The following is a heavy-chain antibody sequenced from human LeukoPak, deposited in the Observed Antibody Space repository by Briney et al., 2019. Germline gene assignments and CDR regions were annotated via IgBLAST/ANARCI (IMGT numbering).Heavy chain of an antibody. D-gene: IGHD6-19*01. Sequence: ASVKVSCKASGYTFTSYGISWVRQAPGQGLEWMGWISAYNGNTNYAQKLQGRVTMTTDTSTSTAYMELRSLRSDDTAVYYCARDGTFIAVASPYAFDIWGQGTMVTVSS. CDR2: ISAYNGNT. V-gene: IGHV1-18*01. CDR1: GYTFTSYG. J-gene: IGHJ3*02. CDR3: ARDGTFIAVASPYAFDI.